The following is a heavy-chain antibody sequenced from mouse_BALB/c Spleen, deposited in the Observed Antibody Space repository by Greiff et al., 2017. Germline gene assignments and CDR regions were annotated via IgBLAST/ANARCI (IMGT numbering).Heavy chain of an antibody. CDR3: VRQGLWSYAMDY. CDR1: GFTFNTYA. Sequence: EVQGVESGGGLVQPKGSLKLSCAASGFTFNTYAMNWVRQAPGKGLEWVARIRSKSNNYATYYADSVKDRFTISRDDSQSMLYLQMNNLKTEDTAMYYCVRQGLWSYAMDYWGQGTSVTVSS. V-gene: IGHV10-1*02. D-gene: IGHD1-1*02. J-gene: IGHJ4*01. CDR2: IRSKSNNYAT.